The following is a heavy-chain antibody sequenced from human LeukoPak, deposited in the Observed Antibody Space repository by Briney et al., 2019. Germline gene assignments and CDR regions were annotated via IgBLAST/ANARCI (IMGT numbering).Heavy chain of an antibody. CDR3: TRDRGSSTLGDY. Sequence: GGSLRLSCAAPGFTFNSYTMHWVRQAPGKGLEWVGFIRSKAFGETAEYAASVKGRFTISRDDSKSIAYLQMNSLKTEDTAVYYCTRDRGSSTLGDYWGQGTLVTVSS. CDR2: IRSKAFGETA. CDR1: GFTFNSYT. V-gene: IGHV3-49*04. J-gene: IGHJ4*02. D-gene: IGHD7-27*01.